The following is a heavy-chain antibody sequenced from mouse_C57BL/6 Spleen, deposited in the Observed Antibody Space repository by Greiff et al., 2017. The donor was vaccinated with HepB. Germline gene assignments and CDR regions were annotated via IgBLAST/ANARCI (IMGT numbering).Heavy chain of an antibody. V-gene: IGHV1-72*01. Sequence: QVQLKQPGAELVKPGASVKLSCKASGYTFTSYWMHWVKQRPGRGLEWIGRIDPNSGGTKYNEKFKSKATLTVDKPSSTAYMQLSSLTSEDSAVYYCANLLWSPYWYFDVWGTGTTVTVSS. CDR1: GYTFTSYW. CDR2: IDPNSGGT. J-gene: IGHJ1*03. D-gene: IGHD2-1*01. CDR3: ANLLWSPYWYFDV.